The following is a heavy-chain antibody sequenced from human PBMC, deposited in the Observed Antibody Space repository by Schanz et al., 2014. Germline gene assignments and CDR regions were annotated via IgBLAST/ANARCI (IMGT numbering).Heavy chain of an antibody. J-gene: IGHJ2*01. CDR3: AKDLGVDCGDGCFNWYFDL. Sequence: VQLVESGGGLVQPGGSLRLSCAASGFTFTNYAMSWVRQAPGKGLEWVSLISDSGDTAYYADSVKGRFTISRDNSRSTMYLQMNSLRAEDTAVYFCAKDLGVDCGDGCFNWYFDLWGRGTLVTVSS. D-gene: IGHD2-21*02. V-gene: IGHV3-23*04. CDR1: GFTFTNYA. CDR2: ISDSGDTA.